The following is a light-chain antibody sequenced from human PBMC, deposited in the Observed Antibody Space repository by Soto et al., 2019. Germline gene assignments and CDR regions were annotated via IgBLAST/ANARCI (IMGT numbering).Light chain of an antibody. Sequence: EIVMTQSPATLSVSPGERATLSCRASQSVGSNVIWYQQKPGQAPRLLIFSASTRATGIPARFSGSGSGTDFTLTISILEPEDFAVYYCQQCKNWFSITFGQGTRLEFK. CDR2: SAS. CDR3: QQCKNWFSIT. J-gene: IGKJ5*01. CDR1: QSVGSN. V-gene: IGKV3-15*01.